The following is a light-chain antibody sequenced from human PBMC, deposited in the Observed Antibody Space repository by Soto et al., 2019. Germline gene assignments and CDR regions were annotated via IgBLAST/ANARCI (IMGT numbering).Light chain of an antibody. Sequence: DIVMTQSPDSLAVSLGERATINCKSSQSVFYSSNNKNYLAWYQQKPGQPPKLLIYWASTRDSGVPDRFSGSGAWTDFTLTISSLQAEDVAVYYCQQYYRPWTFGQGTKVEIK. CDR1: QSVFYSSNNKNY. CDR3: QQYYRPWT. V-gene: IGKV4-1*01. J-gene: IGKJ1*01. CDR2: WAS.